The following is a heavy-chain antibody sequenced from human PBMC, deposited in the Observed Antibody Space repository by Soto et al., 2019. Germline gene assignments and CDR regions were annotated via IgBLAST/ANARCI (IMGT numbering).Heavy chain of an antibody. J-gene: IGHJ4*02. CDR2: IDASGTVR. CDR3: AKISSSSSTDY. D-gene: IGHD6-13*01. CDR1: GFPFSNYA. V-gene: IGHV3-23*05. Sequence: GGSLILSCASSGFPFSNYACNWVRQAPGKGLEWVSAIDASGTVRYYAYSVRGRFTSSRDNSKNTLFLQMDSRRADDTALYYCAKISSSSSTDYWGQGTLVTVSS.